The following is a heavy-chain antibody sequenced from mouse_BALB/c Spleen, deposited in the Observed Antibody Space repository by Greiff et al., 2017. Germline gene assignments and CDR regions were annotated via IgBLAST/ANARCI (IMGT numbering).Heavy chain of an antibody. CDR1: GFSLTGYG. D-gene: IGHD2-4*01. J-gene: IGHJ4*01. V-gene: IGHV2-6-7*01. CDR2: IWGDGST. Sequence: QVQLKESGPGLVAPSQSLSITCTVSGFSLTGYGVNWVRQPPGKGLEWLGMIWGDGSTDYNSALKSRLSISKDNSKSQVFLKMNSLQTDDTARYYCARDPTMIPYYYAMDYWGQGTSVTVSS. CDR3: ARDPTMIPYYYAMDY.